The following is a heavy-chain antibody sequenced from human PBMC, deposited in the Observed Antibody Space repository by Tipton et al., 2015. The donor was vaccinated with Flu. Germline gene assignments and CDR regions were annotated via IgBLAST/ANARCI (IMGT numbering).Heavy chain of an antibody. CDR2: ISSSGSAL. CDR1: GFTFSVYY. J-gene: IGHJ3*02. CDR3: ARDGGTSGAFDI. V-gene: IGHV3-11*01. D-gene: IGHD2-2*01. Sequence: GSLRLSCAASGFTFSVYYMSWIRQAPGKGLEWVSYISSSGSALYYADSVKGRFTISRDNAKNSLFLQMNSLRAEDTAVYSCARDGGTSGAFDIWGQWTVVATSS.